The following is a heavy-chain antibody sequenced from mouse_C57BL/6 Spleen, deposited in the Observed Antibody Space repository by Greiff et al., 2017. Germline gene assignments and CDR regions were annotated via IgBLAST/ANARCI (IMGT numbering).Heavy chain of an antibody. CDR1: GYAFSSSW. Sequence: QVQLQQSGPELVKPGASVKISCKASGYAFSSSWMNWVKQRPGKGLEWIGRIYPGDGDTNYNGKFKGKATLTADKSSSTAYMQLSSLTSEDAAVYFCARGGDRGDFDYWGQGTTLTVSS. CDR3: ARGGDRGDFDY. J-gene: IGHJ2*01. D-gene: IGHD3-3*01. CDR2: IYPGDGDT. V-gene: IGHV1-82*01.